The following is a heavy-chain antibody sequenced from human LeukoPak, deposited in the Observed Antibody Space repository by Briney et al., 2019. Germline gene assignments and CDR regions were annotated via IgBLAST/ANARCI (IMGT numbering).Heavy chain of an antibody. Sequence: PGGSLRLSCAASGFTFSNAWMSRVRQAPGKGLEWVGRIKSKTDGGTTDYAAPVKGRFTISRDDSKNTLYLQMNSLKTEDTAVYYCTTAHLLGAFDIWGQGTMVTVSS. CDR1: GFTFSNAW. V-gene: IGHV3-15*01. CDR2: IKSKTDGGTT. CDR3: TTAHLLGAFDI. J-gene: IGHJ3*02.